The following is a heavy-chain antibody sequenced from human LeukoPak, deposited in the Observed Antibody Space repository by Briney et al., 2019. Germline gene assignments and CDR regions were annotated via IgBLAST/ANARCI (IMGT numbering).Heavy chain of an antibody. CDR1: GGSISSSSYY. V-gene: IGHV4-39*01. D-gene: IGHD6-13*01. Sequence: SKTLSLTCTVSGGSISSSSYYWGWIRQPPGKGLEWIGSIYYSGSTYYNPSLKSRVTISVDTSKNQFSLKLSSVTAADTAVYYCARLSSWPLNWFDPWGQGTLVTVSS. J-gene: IGHJ5*02. CDR2: IYYSGST. CDR3: ARLSSWPLNWFDP.